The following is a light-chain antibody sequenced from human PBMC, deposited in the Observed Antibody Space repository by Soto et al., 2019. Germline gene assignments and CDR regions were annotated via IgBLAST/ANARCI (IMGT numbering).Light chain of an antibody. Sequence: QSVLTQPPSVSAAPGQKGTISCSGGTSNIEKNFVSWYQQLPGTAPKLLLYEDNKRPSGIPDRFSGSKSGSPATLGITGLQTGDEADYYCGSWDSRLRTVVFGGGTKVTVL. J-gene: IGLJ3*02. CDR3: GSWDSRLRTVV. CDR1: TSNIEKNF. V-gene: IGLV1-51*02. CDR2: EDN.